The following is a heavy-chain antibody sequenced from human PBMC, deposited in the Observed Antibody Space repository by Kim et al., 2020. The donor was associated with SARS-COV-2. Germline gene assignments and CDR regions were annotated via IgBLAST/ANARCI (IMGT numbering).Heavy chain of an antibody. J-gene: IGHJ4*02. CDR2: ISSSSSYI. CDR3: ARESYSGSYYLDY. CDR1: GFTFSSYS. V-gene: IGHV3-21*01. D-gene: IGHD1-26*01. Sequence: GGSLRLSCAASGFTFSSYSMNWVRQAPGKGLEWVSSISSSSSYIYYADSVKGRFTISRDNAKNSLYLQMNSLRAEDTAVYYCARESYSGSYYLDYWGQGTLVTVSS.